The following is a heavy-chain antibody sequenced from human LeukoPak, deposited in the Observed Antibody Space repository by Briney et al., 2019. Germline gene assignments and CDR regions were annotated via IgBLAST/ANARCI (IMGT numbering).Heavy chain of an antibody. V-gene: IGHV3-7*03. CDR1: RFTLSNYW. Sequence: PGGSLRLSCAASRFTLSNYWMSWVRQAPGKGLEWVANIKQDGSETHYVDSVKGRFTISRDNSKNTLYLQMNSLRAEDTAVYYCATYSVTRQGNAFDIWGQGTMVTVSS. CDR2: IKQDGSET. J-gene: IGHJ3*02. CDR3: ATYSVTRQGNAFDI. D-gene: IGHD2-21*01.